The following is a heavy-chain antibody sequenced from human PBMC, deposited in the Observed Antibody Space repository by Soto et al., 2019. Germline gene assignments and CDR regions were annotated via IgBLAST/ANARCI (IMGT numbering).Heavy chain of an antibody. J-gene: IGHJ4*02. Sequence: ASVKVSCKASGGTFSSYAISWVRQAPGQGLEWMGGIIPIFGTANYAQKFQGRVTITADESTSTAYMELSSLRSEDTAVYYCAMRTYDYGGKDESSEDYWGQGTLVTVSS. D-gene: IGHD4-17*01. CDR1: GGTFSSYA. V-gene: IGHV1-69*13. CDR3: AMRTYDYGGKDESSEDY. CDR2: IIPIFGTA.